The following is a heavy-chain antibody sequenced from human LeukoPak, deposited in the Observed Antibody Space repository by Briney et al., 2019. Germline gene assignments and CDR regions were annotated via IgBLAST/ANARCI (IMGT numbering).Heavy chain of an antibody. CDR3: ARVSSPPLGSGSYYDFDY. D-gene: IGHD3-10*01. CDR2: MNPNSGNT. V-gene: IGHV1-8*01. J-gene: IGHJ4*02. CDR1: GYTFTSYD. Sequence: ASVKVSCKASGYTFTSYDINWVRQATGQGLEWMGWMNPNSGNTGYAQKFQGRVTMTRTTSISTAYMELSSLRSEDTAVYSCARVSSPPLGSGSYYDFDYWGQGTLVTVSS.